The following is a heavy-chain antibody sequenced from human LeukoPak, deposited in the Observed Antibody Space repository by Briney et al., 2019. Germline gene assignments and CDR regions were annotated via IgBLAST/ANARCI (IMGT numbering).Heavy chain of an antibody. Sequence: ASVKVSCKASGYTFTSHYMHWVRQAPGQGLEWMGIINPSGGSTSYAQKFQGRVTMTRDTSTSTVYMELSSLRSEDTAVYYCATLGYCSGGSCYPFDYWGQGTLVTVSS. CDR2: INPSGGST. J-gene: IGHJ4*02. CDR3: ATLGYCSGGSCYPFDY. D-gene: IGHD2-15*01. V-gene: IGHV1-46*01. CDR1: GYTFTSHY.